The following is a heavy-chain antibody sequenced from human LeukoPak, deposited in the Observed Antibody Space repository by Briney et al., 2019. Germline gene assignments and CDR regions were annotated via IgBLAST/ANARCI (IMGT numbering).Heavy chain of an antibody. CDR2: IYSGGST. Sequence: GGSLRLSCAASGFTFSSYWMSWVRQAPGKGLEWVSVIYSGGSTYYADSVKGRFTISRDNSKNTLYLQMNSLRAEDTAVYYCAGSGIGPSPFDYWGQGTLVTVSS. D-gene: IGHD3-10*01. J-gene: IGHJ4*02. CDR3: AGSGIGPSPFDY. V-gene: IGHV3-66*01. CDR1: GFTFSSYW.